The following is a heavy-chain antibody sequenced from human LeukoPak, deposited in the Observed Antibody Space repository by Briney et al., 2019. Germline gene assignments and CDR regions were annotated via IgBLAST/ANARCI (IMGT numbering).Heavy chain of an antibody. Sequence: SETLSLTCAVYGGSFSGYYWSWIRQPPGKGLEWIGEINHSGSTNYNPSLKSRVTISVDTSKNQFSLKLISVTAADTAVYYCAREVGPKSFYGMDVWGQATTVTVSS. CDR3: AREVGPKSFYGMDV. CDR1: GGSFSGYY. J-gene: IGHJ6*02. V-gene: IGHV4-34*01. CDR2: INHSGST. D-gene: IGHD2-2*01.